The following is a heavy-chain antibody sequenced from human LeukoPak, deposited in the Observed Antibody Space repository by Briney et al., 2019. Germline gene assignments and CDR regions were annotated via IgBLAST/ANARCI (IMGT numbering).Heavy chain of an antibody. CDR1: GGSISSSSYY. Sequence: PSETLSLTCTVSGGSISSSSYYWGWIRQPPGKGLEWIGSIYYSGSTYYNPSLKSRVTISVDTSKNQFSLKLSSVTAADTAVYHCAREIVSSVESWGQGSLVTVSS. CDR2: IYYSGST. V-gene: IGHV4-39*02. D-gene: IGHD6-6*01. J-gene: IGHJ4*02. CDR3: AREIVSSVES.